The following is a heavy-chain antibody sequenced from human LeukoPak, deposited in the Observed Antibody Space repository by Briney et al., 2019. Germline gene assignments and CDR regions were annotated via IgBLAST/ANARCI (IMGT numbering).Heavy chain of an antibody. J-gene: IGHJ4*02. D-gene: IGHD3-9*01. CDR3: AKDRFGNYDILTGPLGY. CDR1: GFTFSSYG. Sequence: GGSLRLSCAASGFTFSSYGMHWVRQAPGKGLEWVAVISYDGSNKYYADSVKGRFTISRDNSKNTLCLQMNSLRAEDTAVYYCAKDRFGNYDILTGPLGYWGQGTLVTVSS. V-gene: IGHV3-30*18. CDR2: ISYDGSNK.